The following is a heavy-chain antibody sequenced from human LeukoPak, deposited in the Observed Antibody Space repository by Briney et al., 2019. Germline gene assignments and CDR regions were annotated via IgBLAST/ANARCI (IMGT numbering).Heavy chain of an antibody. J-gene: IGHJ3*02. D-gene: IGHD2-15*01. CDR2: INSDGSST. CDR3: ARGYCSGGSCQARGAFDI. CDR1: GFTFSSYW. V-gene: IGHV3-74*01. Sequence: HTGGSLRLSCAASGFTFSSYWMHWVRQAPGKGLVWVSRINSDGSSTSYADSVKGRFTISRDNAKNTLYLQMNSLRAEDTAVYYCARGYCSGGSCQARGAFDIWGQGTMVTVSS.